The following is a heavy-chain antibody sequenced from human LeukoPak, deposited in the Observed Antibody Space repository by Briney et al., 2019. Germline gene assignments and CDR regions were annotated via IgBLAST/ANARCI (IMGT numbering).Heavy chain of an antibody. CDR1: GITVSNHY. CDR3: AHSSGYYYTIDY. Sequence: GFLSPSRAAPGITVSNHYMSLVRQAPGKGLEGVSVIYSGGSTYYADSVKGRFTISRDNSKNTLYLQMNSLRAEDTAVYYCAHSSGYYYTIDYWGQGTLVTVSS. CDR2: IYSGGST. D-gene: IGHD3-22*01. V-gene: IGHV3-66*01. J-gene: IGHJ4*02.